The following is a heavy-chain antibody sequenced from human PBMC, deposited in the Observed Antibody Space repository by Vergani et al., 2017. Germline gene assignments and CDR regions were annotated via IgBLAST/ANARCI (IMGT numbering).Heavy chain of an antibody. J-gene: IGHJ4*02. CDR3: ARAGRLYYDFWSGYTTNYFDY. CDR2: ISAYNGNT. CDR1: GYTFTSSG. D-gene: IGHD3-3*01. Sequence: QVQLVQSGAEVKKPGASVKVSCKASGYTFTSSGISWVRQAPGQGLEWMGWISAYNGNTNYAQKLQGRVTMTTDTSTSTAYMELRSLRSDDTAVYYCARAGRLYYDFWSGYTTNYFDYWGQGTLVTVSA. V-gene: IGHV1-18*01.